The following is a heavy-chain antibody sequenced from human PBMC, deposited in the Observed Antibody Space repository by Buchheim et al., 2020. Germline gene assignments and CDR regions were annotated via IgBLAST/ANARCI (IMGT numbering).Heavy chain of an antibody. Sequence: QVQLQESGPGLVKPSQTLSLTCTASGGSISSGGYYWSWIRQHPGKGLAWIGYIYYSGSTYYNPSLKSRVTISVDTSKNQFSLKLSSVTAADTAVYYCARVRSSGGSCYSHLGCGGDPWGQGTL. CDR2: IYYSGST. CDR3: ARVRSSGGSCYSHLGCGGDP. D-gene: IGHD2-15*01. V-gene: IGHV4-31*03. CDR1: GGSISSGGYY. J-gene: IGHJ5*02.